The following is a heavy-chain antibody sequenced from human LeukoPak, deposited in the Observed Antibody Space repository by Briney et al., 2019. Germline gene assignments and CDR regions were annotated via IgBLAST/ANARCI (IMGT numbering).Heavy chain of an antibody. CDR3: ASSYYDFWSVDY. CDR2: IYYSGST. Sequence: SETLSLTCTVSGGSISSYYWSWIRQPPGKGLEWIGYIYYSGSTIYNPSLKSRVTISVDTSKNQFSLKLSSVTAADTAVYYCASSYYDFWSVDYWGQGTLVTVSS. CDR1: GGSISSYY. V-gene: IGHV4-59*01. D-gene: IGHD3-3*01. J-gene: IGHJ4*02.